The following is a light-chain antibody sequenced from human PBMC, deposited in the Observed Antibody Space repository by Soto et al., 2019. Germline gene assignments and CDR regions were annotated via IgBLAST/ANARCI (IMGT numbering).Light chain of an antibody. CDR2: AAS. J-gene: IGKJ1*01. CDR1: QDIRSD. Sequence: AIQLTQSPSSLSASVGDRVTITCRAGQDIRSDLGWYQHKPGKAPRLLIHAASSLQSGVPSRFSGIASGTEFTLTISSLQPEDLASYYCLQDHSYPWTFGQGTKVEI. V-gene: IGKV1-6*01. CDR3: LQDHSYPWT.